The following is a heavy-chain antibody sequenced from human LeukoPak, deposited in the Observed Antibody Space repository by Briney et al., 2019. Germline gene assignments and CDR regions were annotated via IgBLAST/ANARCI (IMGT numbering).Heavy chain of an antibody. D-gene: IGHD6-13*01. CDR1: GFTFSSNW. V-gene: IGHV3-74*01. CDR2: ISTDARTI. J-gene: IGHJ4*02. CDR3: VRGQATAWGLDY. Sequence: PGGSLRLSCAASGFTFSSNWMHWVGQALGKGLVWVSHISTDARTITYADFVKGRFTISRDNAKDTVYLQMNSLRAEDTALYYCVRGQATAWGLDYWGQGTLVTVSS.